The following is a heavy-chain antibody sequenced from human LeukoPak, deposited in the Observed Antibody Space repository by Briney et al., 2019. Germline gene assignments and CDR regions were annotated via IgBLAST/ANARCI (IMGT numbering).Heavy chain of an antibody. CDR2: IYTSGGT. Sequence: SETLSLTCTVSGGSISSYYWSWIRQPAGKGLEWIGRIYTSGGTNYNPSLKSRVTMSVDTSKNQFSLRLSSVTAADTAVYYCARDTYDFWSGYYRMDVWGKGTTVTVSS. V-gene: IGHV4-4*07. CDR3: ARDTYDFWSGYYRMDV. J-gene: IGHJ6*03. D-gene: IGHD3-3*01. CDR1: GGSISSYY.